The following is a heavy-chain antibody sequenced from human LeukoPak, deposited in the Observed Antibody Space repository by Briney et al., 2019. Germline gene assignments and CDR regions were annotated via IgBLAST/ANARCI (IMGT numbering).Heavy chain of an antibody. CDR1: GFTFSSYA. CDR3: AKDVEQWRMQAFDY. Sequence: GGSLRLSCAASGFTFSSYAMSWVRQAPGKGLEWVSGIVGGGGSTYYTDSVKGRFTISRDNSKFTLYLQMHSLRAEDTAVYYCAKDVEQWRMQAFDYWGQGTLVTVSS. V-gene: IGHV3-23*01. CDR2: IVGGGGST. D-gene: IGHD6-19*01. J-gene: IGHJ4*02.